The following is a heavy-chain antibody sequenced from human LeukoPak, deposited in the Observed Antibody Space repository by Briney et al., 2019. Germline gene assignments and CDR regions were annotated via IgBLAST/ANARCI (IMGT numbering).Heavy chain of an antibody. CDR3: ARGAPVIVVVPAAIGRSFDP. CDR2: INHSGST. V-gene: IGHV4-34*01. J-gene: IGHJ5*02. CDR1: GLTFSSHW. Sequence: RPGGSLRLSCAASGLTFSSHWMHWVRQAPGKGLEWIGEINHSGSTNYNPSLKSRVTISVDTSKNQFSLKLSSVTAADTAVYYCARGAPVIVVVPAAIGRSFDPWGQGTLVTVSS. D-gene: IGHD2-2*01.